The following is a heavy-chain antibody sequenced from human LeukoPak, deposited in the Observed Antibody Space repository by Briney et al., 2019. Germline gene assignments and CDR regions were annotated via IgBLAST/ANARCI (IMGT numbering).Heavy chain of an antibody. J-gene: IGHJ4*02. CDR1: GYTFTGYY. CDR3: ARGDQAGDGIDY. V-gene: IGHV1-69*04. CDR2: IIPMLPIA. Sequence: VASVKVSCKASGYTFTGYYMHWVRQAPGQGLEWMGRIIPMLPIANYAQKFQGRVTITADKSTSTAYMELSSLTSEDTAVYYCARGDQAGDGIDYWGQGTLVTVSS. D-gene: IGHD2-15*01.